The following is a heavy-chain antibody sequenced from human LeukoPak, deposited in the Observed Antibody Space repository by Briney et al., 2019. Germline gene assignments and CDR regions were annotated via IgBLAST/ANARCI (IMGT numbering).Heavy chain of an antibody. V-gene: IGHV4-39*07. CDR2: IYYSGST. D-gene: IGHD1-26*01. Sequence: SETLSLTCTVSGGSISSSSYYWGWIRQPPGKGLEWIGSIYYSGSTYYNPSLKSPVTISVDTSKNQFSLKLSSVTAADTAVYYCARSLSGSYHTALGYWGQGTLVTVFS. CDR1: GGSISSSSYY. CDR3: ARSLSGSYHTALGY. J-gene: IGHJ4*02.